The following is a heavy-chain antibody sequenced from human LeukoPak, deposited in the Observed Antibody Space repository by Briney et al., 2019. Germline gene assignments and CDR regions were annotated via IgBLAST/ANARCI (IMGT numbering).Heavy chain of an antibody. V-gene: IGHV3-23*01. CDR3: AKGHTDSPEGRITIFGVVIRPSHH. CDR1: GFTFSNAW. Sequence: GGSLRLSCAASGFTFSNAWMSWVRQAPGKGLEWVSAISGSGGSTYYADSVKGRFTISRDNSKNTLYLQMNSLRAEDTAVYYCAKGHTDSPEGRITIFGVVIRPSHHWGQGTLVTVSS. D-gene: IGHD3-3*01. CDR2: ISGSGGST. J-gene: IGHJ4*02.